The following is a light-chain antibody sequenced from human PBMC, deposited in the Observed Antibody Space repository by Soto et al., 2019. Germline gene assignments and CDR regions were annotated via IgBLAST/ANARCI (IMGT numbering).Light chain of an antibody. J-gene: IGLJ3*02. CDR1: SSDVGGYNY. CDR2: DVS. CDR3: SSYTGSSLLT. Sequence: QSALTQPASVSGSPGQSITISCTRTSSDVGGYNYVSWYQQHPGKAPKLMIYDVSNRPSGVSDRFSGSKSGTTASLTTSGLQAEDEADYYCSSYTGSSLLTFGGGTKLTVL. V-gene: IGLV2-14*03.